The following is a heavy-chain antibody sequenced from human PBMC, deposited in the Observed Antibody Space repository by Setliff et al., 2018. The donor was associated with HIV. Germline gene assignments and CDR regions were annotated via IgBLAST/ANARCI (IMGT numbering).Heavy chain of an antibody. Sequence: GSLRLSCAASGFTFSSYGMHWVRQAPGKGLEWVAVIWYDGSNKYYADSVKGRFTISRDNSKNTLYLQMNSLRAEDTAVYYCSGEFGSPPDLYYWGQGTLVTVSS. V-gene: IGHV3-33*01. J-gene: IGHJ4*02. D-gene: IGHD2-21*01. CDR2: IWYDGSNK. CDR1: GFTFSSYG. CDR3: SGEFGSPPDLYY.